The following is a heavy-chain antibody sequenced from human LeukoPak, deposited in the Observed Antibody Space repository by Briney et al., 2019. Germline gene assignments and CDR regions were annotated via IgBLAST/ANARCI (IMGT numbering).Heavy chain of an antibody. V-gene: IGHV4-61*02. Sequence: SQTLSLTCTVSGGSISSGSYYWSWIRQPAGKGLEWIGRIYTSGSTNYNPSLKSRVTISVDTSKNQFSLKLSSVTAADTAVYYCARDKGNCDYFDYWGQGTLVTVSS. CDR2: IYTSGST. CDR1: GGSISSGSYY. D-gene: IGHD1-1*01. CDR3: ARDKGNCDYFDY. J-gene: IGHJ4*02.